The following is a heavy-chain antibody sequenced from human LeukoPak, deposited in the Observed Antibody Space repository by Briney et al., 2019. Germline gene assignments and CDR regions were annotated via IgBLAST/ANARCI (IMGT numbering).Heavy chain of an antibody. Sequence: PGGSLRLSCAASGFTVSSYNMNWVRQAPGKGLEWVSYISSSSTIYYADSVKGRFTISRDNAKNSLYLQMNSLRDEDTAVYYCARERDSYGHFDYWGQGTLVTVSS. V-gene: IGHV3-48*02. D-gene: IGHD2-8*01. CDR1: GFTVSSYN. CDR2: ISSSSTI. CDR3: ARERDSYGHFDY. J-gene: IGHJ4*02.